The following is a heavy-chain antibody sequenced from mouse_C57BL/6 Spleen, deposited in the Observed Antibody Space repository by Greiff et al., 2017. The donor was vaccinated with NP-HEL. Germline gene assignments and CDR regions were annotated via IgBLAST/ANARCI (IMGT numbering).Heavy chain of an antibody. V-gene: IGHV1-61*01. CDR3: ARLGDYDAY. CDR1: GYTFTSYW. J-gene: IGHJ3*01. D-gene: IGHD2-4*01. CDR2: IYPSDSET. Sequence: VKLQQPGAELVRPGSSVKLSCKASGYTFTSYWMDWVKQRPGQGLEWIGNIYPSDSETHYNQKFKDKATLTVDKSSSTAYMQLSSLTSEDSAVYYCARLGDYDAYWGQGTLVTVSA.